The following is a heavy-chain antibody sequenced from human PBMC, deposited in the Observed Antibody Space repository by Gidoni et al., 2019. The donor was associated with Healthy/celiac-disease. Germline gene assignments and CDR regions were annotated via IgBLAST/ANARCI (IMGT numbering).Heavy chain of an antibody. J-gene: IGHJ6*02. Sequence: QVQLVESGGGVVQPGRSLRLSCAASGFTFSSYGMHWVRQAPGKGLEWVAVISYDGSNKYYADSVKGRFTISRDNSKNTLYLQMNSLRAEDTAVYYCAKSVVAATPWNFYYYYGMDVWGQGTTVTVSS. CDR2: ISYDGSNK. CDR1: GFTFSSYG. D-gene: IGHD2-15*01. V-gene: IGHV3-30*18. CDR3: AKSVVAATPWNFYYYYGMDV.